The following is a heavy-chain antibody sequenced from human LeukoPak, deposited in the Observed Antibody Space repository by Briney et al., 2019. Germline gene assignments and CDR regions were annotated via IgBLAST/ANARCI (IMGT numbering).Heavy chain of an antibody. J-gene: IGHJ4*02. V-gene: IGHV3-7*03. CDR2: IKQDGSEK. D-gene: IGHD6-19*01. CDR1: GFIFSSYW. CDR3: ARVMGSGWFDDDC. Sequence: GGSLRLSCAASGFIFSSYWMSWVSQARGKGLEWVANIKQDGSEKYYVDSVKGRFTVSRDNAKNSLYLQMNSLRTEDTAVYYCARVMGSGWFDDDCWGQGTLVTVSS.